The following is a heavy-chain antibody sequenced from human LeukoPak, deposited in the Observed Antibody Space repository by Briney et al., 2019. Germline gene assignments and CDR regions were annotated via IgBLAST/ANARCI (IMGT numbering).Heavy chain of an antibody. CDR3: ARRFRTGYRHFDY. V-gene: IGHV4-38-2*02. Sequence: SETLSLTCSVSNYSISRTYHWGWIRQPPGKGLEWIGEINHSGSTNYNPSLKSRVTISVDTSKNQFSLKLGSVTAADTAVYYCARRFRTGYRHFDYWGQGTLVTVSS. CDR2: INHSGST. D-gene: IGHD5-18*01. CDR1: NYSISRTYH. J-gene: IGHJ4*02.